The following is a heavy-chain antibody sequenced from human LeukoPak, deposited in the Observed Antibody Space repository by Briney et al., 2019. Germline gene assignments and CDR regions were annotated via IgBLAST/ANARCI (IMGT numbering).Heavy chain of an antibody. CDR3: AKNYYGSGSYYPADDY. J-gene: IGHJ4*02. V-gene: IGHV3-23*01. CDR2: ISGNGGST. Sequence: GGSLRLSCAASGVTFSRNAMSWVRQAPGKGLEWVSSISGNGGSTYYADSVKGRFTISRDNSKNTLYLQMNSLRAEDTAVYYCAKNYYGSGSYYPADDYWGQGTLVTVSS. CDR1: GVTFSRNA. D-gene: IGHD3-10*01.